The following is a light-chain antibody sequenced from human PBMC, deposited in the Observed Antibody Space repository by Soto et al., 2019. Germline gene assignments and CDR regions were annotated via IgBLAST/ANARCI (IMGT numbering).Light chain of an antibody. Sequence: EIVLTQSPGTLSLSPGDRVTLSCRASQSVSSNSLAWYQHKPGLAPRLLIYGASIRATGVPDRFRGSGSGKDFTLTINRLEPEDFAVYYCPQYGGSPRTFGRGTKVDLK. CDR1: QSVSSNS. V-gene: IGKV3-20*01. CDR2: GAS. CDR3: PQYGGSPRT. J-gene: IGKJ1*01.